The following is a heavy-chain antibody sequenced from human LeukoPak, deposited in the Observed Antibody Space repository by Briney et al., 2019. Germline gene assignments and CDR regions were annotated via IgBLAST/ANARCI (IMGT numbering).Heavy chain of an antibody. Sequence: GGSLRLSCAASGFTFSSYCMHWVRQAPGKGPVWVSRTNRDGSSAAYADSVKGRFTISTDNAKHTLYLLMNSLRAGDTAVYYCARDSVEWYIFDYWGQGTLVAVSS. D-gene: IGHD3-3*01. CDR3: ARDSVEWYIFDY. CDR1: GFTFSSYC. V-gene: IGHV3-74*01. CDR2: TNRDGSSA. J-gene: IGHJ4*02.